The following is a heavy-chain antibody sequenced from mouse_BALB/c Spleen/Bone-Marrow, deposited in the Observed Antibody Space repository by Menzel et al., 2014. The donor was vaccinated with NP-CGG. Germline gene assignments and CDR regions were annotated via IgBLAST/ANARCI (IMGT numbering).Heavy chain of an antibody. V-gene: IGHV14-3*02. Sequence: DVQLQESGAELVKPGASVKLSCTASGFNIKDTYMRWVKQRPEQGLEWIGRIDPANGNTKYDPKFQGKATITADTSSNTAYLQLSSLTPEDTAVYYCARWEYYAMDYWGQGTSVTVSS. CDR1: GFNIKDTY. CDR3: ARWEYYAMDY. J-gene: IGHJ4*01. CDR2: IDPANGNT. D-gene: IGHD4-1*01.